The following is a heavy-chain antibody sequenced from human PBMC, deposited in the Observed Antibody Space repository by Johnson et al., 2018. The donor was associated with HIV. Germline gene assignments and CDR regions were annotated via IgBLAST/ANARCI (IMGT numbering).Heavy chain of an antibody. V-gene: IGHV3-30*02. J-gene: IGHJ3*01. CDR3: AKDEAQTLASAGRDAFDF. CDR2: IPFHGNQQ. D-gene: IGHD6-13*01. Sequence: QAPDKGLEWVAYIPFHGNQQYYGDSVKGRFTISRDNSKDTLYLQMNGLRPEDTAVYYCAKDEAQTLASAGRDAFDFWGQGTAVTV.